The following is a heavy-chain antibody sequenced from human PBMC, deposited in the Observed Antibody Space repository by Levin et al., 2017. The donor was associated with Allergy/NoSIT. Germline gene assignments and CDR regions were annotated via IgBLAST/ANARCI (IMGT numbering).Heavy chain of an antibody. Sequence: PGGSLRLSCAASGFSFSTYAMSWVRQAPGKGLDWVSSISGNGASTYYADSVKGRFTISRDNSKNTLYLQMNSLRAEDTAVYFCAKASCSSISCYRFDKWGQGALVTVSS. D-gene: IGHD2-2*02. J-gene: IGHJ5*02. CDR3: AKASCSSISCYRFDK. V-gene: IGHV3-23*01. CDR2: ISGNGAST. CDR1: GFSFSTYA.